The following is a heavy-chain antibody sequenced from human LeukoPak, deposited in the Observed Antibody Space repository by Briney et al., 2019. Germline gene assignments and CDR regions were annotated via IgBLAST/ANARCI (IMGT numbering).Heavy chain of an antibody. CDR3: ARDYGSGSYYNPYYFDY. J-gene: IGHJ4*02. CDR1: GYTFTSYG. CDR2: ISAYNGNT. V-gene: IGHV1-18*01. D-gene: IGHD3-10*01. Sequence: ASVKVSCKASGYTFTSYGISWVRQAPGQGLEWMGWISAYNGNTNYAQKLQGRVTMTTDTSTSTAYMELRSLRSDDTAVYYCARDYGSGSYYNPYYFDYWGQGTLVTVSS.